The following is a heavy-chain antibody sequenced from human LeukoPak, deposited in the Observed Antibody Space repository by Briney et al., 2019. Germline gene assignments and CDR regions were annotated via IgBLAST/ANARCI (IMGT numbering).Heavy chain of an antibody. D-gene: IGHD6-19*01. CDR3: AKLAASSYSSGSDS. CDR2: ISWDGGIK. J-gene: IGHJ4*02. Sequence: GGSLRLSCAASGFTFDDYTMYWVRQAPGKGLEWVSLISWDGGIKYYADSVKGRFTISRDNSKNSLYLQMIGLRTEDTALYYCAKLAASSYSSGSDSWGQGTLVTVSS. CDR1: GFTFDDYT. V-gene: IGHV3-43*01.